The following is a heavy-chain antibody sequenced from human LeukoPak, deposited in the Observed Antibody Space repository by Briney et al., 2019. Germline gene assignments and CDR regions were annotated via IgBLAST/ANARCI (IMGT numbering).Heavy chain of an antibody. J-gene: IGHJ4*02. CDR2: FDPEDDET. CDR3: ATSLPDTGHLLPTD. CDR1: GYTLTELS. Sequence: ASVKVSCKVSGYTLTELSMHWVRQAPGKGLEWMGGFDPEDDETIYALKFQGRVTMTEDTSTDTAYMELSSLRSEDTAVYYCATSLPDTGHLLPTDWGQGTLVTVSS. V-gene: IGHV1-24*01. D-gene: IGHD3-16*02.